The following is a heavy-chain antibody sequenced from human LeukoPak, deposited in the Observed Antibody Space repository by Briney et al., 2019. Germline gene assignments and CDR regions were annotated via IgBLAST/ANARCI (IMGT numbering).Heavy chain of an antibody. CDR1: GGSISSYY. J-gene: IGHJ4*02. CDR3: ARARGYSYGSLGY. D-gene: IGHD5-18*01. V-gene: IGHV4-39*07. Sequence: PSETLSLTCTVSGGSISSYYWGWIRQPPGKGLEWIGSIYYSGSTYYNPSLKSRVTISVDTSKNQFSLKLSSVTAADTAVYYCARARGYSYGSLGYWGQGTLVTVSS. CDR2: IYYSGST.